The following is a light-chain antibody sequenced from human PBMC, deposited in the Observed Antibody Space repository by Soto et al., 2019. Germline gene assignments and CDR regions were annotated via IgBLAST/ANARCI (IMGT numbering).Light chain of an antibody. Sequence: EIVLTQSPATLSSFPGDRVTLSCRASQAVNTRLAWYQHRPGQAPRLLIYLASNRAAGVPARFSGSGSGTEFTITISDVEPEDFAVYYCHQRQSWPRTFGQGTKVDIK. V-gene: IGKV3-11*01. CDR3: HQRQSWPRT. J-gene: IGKJ1*01. CDR2: LAS. CDR1: QAVNTR.